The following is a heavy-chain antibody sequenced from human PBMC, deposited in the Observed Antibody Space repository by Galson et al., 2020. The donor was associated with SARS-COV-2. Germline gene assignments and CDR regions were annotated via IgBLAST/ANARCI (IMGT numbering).Heavy chain of an antibody. D-gene: IGHD3-22*01. CDR2: IYRSGRT. V-gene: IGHV4-59*08. CDR3: ARHINYDTEGYQAAFDV. CDR1: GGSITSNY. Sequence: SVTLSLTCTVSGGSITSNYWSWIRQPPGKGLEWIGYIYRSGRTNYNPSLNTRVIMSIDTSKSQFSLKLTSVTAADTAVYYCARHINYDTEGYQAAFDVWGQGAMVTVS. J-gene: IGHJ3*01.